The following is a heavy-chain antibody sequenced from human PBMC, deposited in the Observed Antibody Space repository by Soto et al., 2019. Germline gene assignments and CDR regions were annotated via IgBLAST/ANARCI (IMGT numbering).Heavy chain of an antibody. J-gene: IGHJ5*01. CDR3: ATGGPINPSFRGLLLTSYFDS. V-gene: IGHV4-34*01. CDR1: GASFSGYY. D-gene: IGHD3-10*01. Sequence: SETLSLTCAVYGASFSGYYWSWIRQSPEKGLEWIGEIDHSGSTKYNPSLKSRVTMLVDTSKKQFSLKVTSVTAADTATYYCATGGPINPSFRGLLLTSYFDSWGQGTPVTVST. CDR2: IDHSGST.